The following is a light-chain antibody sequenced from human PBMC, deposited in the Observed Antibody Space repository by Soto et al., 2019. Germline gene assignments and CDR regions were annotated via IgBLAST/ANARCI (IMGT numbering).Light chain of an antibody. CDR1: SSNIGSNY. CDR2: SNN. J-gene: IGLJ1*01. Sequence: QSVLTQPPSASGTPGQRVTISCSGSSSNIGSNYVYWYQQLPGTAPKLLIYSNNQRPSGVPDRFSGSKSGTSASLAISGLQSEDQADYYCAAWDDSLNGSHVIGAGTKVTV. V-gene: IGLV1-47*02. CDR3: AAWDDSLNGSHV.